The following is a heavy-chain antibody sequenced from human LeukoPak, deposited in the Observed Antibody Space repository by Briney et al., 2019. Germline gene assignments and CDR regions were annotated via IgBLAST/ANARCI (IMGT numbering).Heavy chain of an antibody. CDR1: GGSFSGYY. Sequence: SETLSLTCAVYGGSFSGYYWSWIRQPPGKGLEWIGYIYYSGSTNYNPSLKSRVTISVDTSKNQFSLKLSSVTAADTAVYYCARDRSSYDSGSYGGVFESWGQGTLVTVSS. J-gene: IGHJ4*02. D-gene: IGHD3-10*01. CDR3: ARDRSSYDSGSYGGVFES. CDR2: IYYSGST. V-gene: IGHV4-59*01.